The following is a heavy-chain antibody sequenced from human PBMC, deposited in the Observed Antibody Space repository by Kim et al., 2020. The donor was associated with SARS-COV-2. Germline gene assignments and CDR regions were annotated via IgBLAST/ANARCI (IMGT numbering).Heavy chain of an antibody. CDR2: INHSGST. CDR1: GGSFSGYY. CDR3: ARSYYDYVWGSYRPRGNWFDP. V-gene: IGHV4-34*01. Sequence: SETLSLTCAVYGGSFSGYYWSWIRQPPGKGLEWIGEINHSGSTNYNPSLKSRVTISVDTSKNQFSLKLSSVTAADTAVYYCARSYYDYVWGSYRPRGNWFDPWGQGTLVTVSS. D-gene: IGHD3-16*02. J-gene: IGHJ5*02.